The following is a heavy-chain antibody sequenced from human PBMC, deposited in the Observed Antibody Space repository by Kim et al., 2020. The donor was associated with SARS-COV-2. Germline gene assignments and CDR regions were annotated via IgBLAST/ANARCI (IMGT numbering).Heavy chain of an antibody. V-gene: IGHV3-15*01. CDR3: TTIDY. J-gene: IGHJ4*02. Sequence: KTDAETTDYAAPVKGRFTISRDDSKNTLYLQMNRLKTEDTAVYYCTTIDYWGQGTLVTVSS. CDR2: KTDAETT.